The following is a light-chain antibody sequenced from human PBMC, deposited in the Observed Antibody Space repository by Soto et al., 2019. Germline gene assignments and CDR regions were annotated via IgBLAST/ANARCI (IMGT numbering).Light chain of an antibody. CDR1: QSVTSNY. CDR2: GAS. J-gene: IGKJ1*01. Sequence: EIVLTQSPGTLSLSPGERATLSCRASQSVTSNYLAWYQQKPGQAPSLLIYGASARAAGIPDRFSGSGTGTDFALTISGLEPEDFAVYFCQQYASPPWTFGKGTKV. CDR3: QQYASPPWT. V-gene: IGKV3-20*01.